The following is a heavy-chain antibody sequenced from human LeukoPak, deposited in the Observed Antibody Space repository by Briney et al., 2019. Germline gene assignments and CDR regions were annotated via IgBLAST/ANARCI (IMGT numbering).Heavy chain of an antibody. CDR2: INHSGST. V-gene: IGHV4-34*01. CDR3: ARASGYDFWSGYHWFDP. Sequence: SETLSLTCAVYGGSFSGYYWSWIRQPPGKGLEWIGEINHSGSTNYNPSLKSRVTMSVDTSKNQFSLKLSSVTAADTAVYYCARASGYDFWSGYHWFDPWGQGTLVTVSS. J-gene: IGHJ5*02. D-gene: IGHD3-3*01. CDR1: GGSFSGYY.